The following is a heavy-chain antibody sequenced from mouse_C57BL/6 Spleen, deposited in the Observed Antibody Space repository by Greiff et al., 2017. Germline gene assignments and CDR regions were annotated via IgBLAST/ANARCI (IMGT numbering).Heavy chain of an antibody. Sequence: QVHVKQPGTELVKPGASVKLSCKASGYTFTSYWMHWVKQRPGQGLEWIGNINPSNGGTNYNEKFKSKATLTVDKSSSTAYMQLSSLTSEDSAVYYCARSEVYYGSSSWFAYWGQGTLVTVSA. CDR2: INPSNGGT. J-gene: IGHJ3*01. V-gene: IGHV1-53*01. CDR3: ARSEVYYGSSSWFAY. D-gene: IGHD1-1*01. CDR1: GYTFTSYW.